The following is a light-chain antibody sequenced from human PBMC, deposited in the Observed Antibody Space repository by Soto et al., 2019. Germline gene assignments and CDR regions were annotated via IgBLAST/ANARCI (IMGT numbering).Light chain of an antibody. V-gene: IGLV1-51*01. CDR3: GTWDSSLSAVV. CDR2: DNN. J-gene: IGLJ2*01. Sequence: QSVLTQPPSASAAPGQKVTISCSGSSSNIGNNYVSWYQQLPGTAPKLLIYDNNMRPSGIPDRFSGSKSGTSATLGITGLQTGDEADYYCGTWDSSLSAVVFGGGTQLTVL. CDR1: SSNIGNNY.